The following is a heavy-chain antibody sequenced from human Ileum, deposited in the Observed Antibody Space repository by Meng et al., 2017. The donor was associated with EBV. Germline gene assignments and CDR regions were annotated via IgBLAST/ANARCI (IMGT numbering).Heavy chain of an antibody. J-gene: IGHJ4*02. CDR3: SNLPYTY. V-gene: IGHV3-23*01. D-gene: IGHD2-2*01. CDR2: ITASGGTS. CDR1: GFNFNIYA. Sequence: GHLLESGGGLVQPGWSLRLSCAASGFNFNIYAINWVRQAPGRGLEWVSGITASGGTSYYADSVKGRFSISRDNSANTVYLQMNSLRAEDTAVYFCSNLPYTYWGQGTLVTVSS.